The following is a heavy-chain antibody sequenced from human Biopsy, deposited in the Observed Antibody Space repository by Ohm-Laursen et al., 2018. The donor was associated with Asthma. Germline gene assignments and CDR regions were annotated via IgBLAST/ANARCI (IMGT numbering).Heavy chain of an antibody. Sequence: SETLSLTCSLSSGSGGYMRSGNYYWGWIRQPPGKGLEWIGSIYYSGTTYSNPSLEGRVNVSADTSKNQFSLKLTSVPAADTAVYYCVRGSSSWHHGPFHYYYGLDVWGQGTTATVSS. V-gene: IGHV4-39*01. J-gene: IGHJ6*02. D-gene: IGHD6-13*01. CDR1: SGSGGYMRSGNYY. CDR2: IYYSGTT. CDR3: VRGSSSWHHGPFHYYYGLDV.